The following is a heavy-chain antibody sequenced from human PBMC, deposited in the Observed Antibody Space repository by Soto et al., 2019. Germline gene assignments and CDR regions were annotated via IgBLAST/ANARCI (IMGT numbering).Heavy chain of an antibody. CDR3: AREVVLTEWFFDN. CDR2: TSSDGATT. V-gene: IGHV3-30*04. Sequence: PGGSLTLSYATSGFTFKGYSMHWLRQAPGKELEWVAVTSSDGATTYYADSVRGRFTVSRDNSKRTLFLQMNSLIPDDTAVYYCAREVVLTEWFFDNWDQGILVIVSS. CDR1: GFTFKGYS. D-gene: IGHD3-3*01. J-gene: IGHJ4*02.